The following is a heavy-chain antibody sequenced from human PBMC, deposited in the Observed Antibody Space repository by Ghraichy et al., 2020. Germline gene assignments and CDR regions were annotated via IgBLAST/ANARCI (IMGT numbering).Heavy chain of an antibody. V-gene: IGHV3-48*02. D-gene: IGHD3-16*01. Sequence: GESLNISCAASGFTFSSYSMNWVRQPPGKGLGWVSYISGSSSTIYNADSVKGRFTISRDNAKNSLYLQMNSLRDEDTAVYYCARGFSSLGYYYYGMDVWGQGTTVTVSS. CDR3: ARGFSSLGYYYYGMDV. CDR2: ISGSSSTI. J-gene: IGHJ6*02. CDR1: GFTFSSYS.